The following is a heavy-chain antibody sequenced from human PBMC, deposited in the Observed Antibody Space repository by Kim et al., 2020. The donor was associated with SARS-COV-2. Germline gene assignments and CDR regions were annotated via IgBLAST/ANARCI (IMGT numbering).Heavy chain of an antibody. Sequence: GGSLRLSCAASGFTFSSYEMNWVRQAPGKGLEWVSYISSSGSTIYYADSVKGRFTISRDNAKNSLYLQMNSLRAEDTAVYYCARGGLILRFLESPYWGQGTLVTVSS. V-gene: IGHV3-48*03. CDR1: GFTFSSYE. D-gene: IGHD3-3*01. J-gene: IGHJ4*02. CDR3: ARGGLILRFLESPY. CDR2: ISSSGSTI.